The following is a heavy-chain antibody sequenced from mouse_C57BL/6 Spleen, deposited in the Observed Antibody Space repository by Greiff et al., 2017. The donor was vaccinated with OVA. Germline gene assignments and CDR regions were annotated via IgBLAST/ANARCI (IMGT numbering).Heavy chain of an antibody. CDR3: ARGDSWFAY. CDR1: GFTFSDYY. J-gene: IGHJ3*01. D-gene: IGHD3-3*01. V-gene: IGHV5-12*01. Sequence: EVQLVESGGGLVQPGGSLKLSCAASGFTFSDYYMYWVRQTPEKRLEWVAYISNGGGSTYYPDTVKGRFTISRDNAKNTLYLQMSRLKSEDTAMYYCARGDSWFAYWGQGTLVTVSA. CDR2: ISNGGGST.